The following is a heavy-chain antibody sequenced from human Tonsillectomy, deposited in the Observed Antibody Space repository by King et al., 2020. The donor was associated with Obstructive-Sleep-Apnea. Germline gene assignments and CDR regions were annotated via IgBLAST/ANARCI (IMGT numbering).Heavy chain of an antibody. V-gene: IGHV3-11*01. D-gene: IGHD3-10*01. CDR2: IGSGGTTF. Sequence: VQLVESGGGLVKLGGSLRLSCAASGFTFSDYYMSWIVQAPGQGREWVSYIGSGGTTFYYADSVKGRFTTSWDNAKNSLFLQMNSLRADDTAVYYCARSYDSGNYYNGYFDYWGQGTLVTVSS. CDR3: ARSYDSGNYYNGYFDY. J-gene: IGHJ4*02. CDR1: GFTFSDYY.